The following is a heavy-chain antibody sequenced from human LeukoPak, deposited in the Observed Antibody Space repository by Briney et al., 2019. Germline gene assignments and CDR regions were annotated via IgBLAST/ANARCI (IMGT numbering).Heavy chain of an antibody. J-gene: IGHJ4*02. CDR3: ARDYCSGSSCLKIQTLDS. V-gene: IGHV3-11*04. CDR2: ITGSGDIR. D-gene: IGHD2-2*01. CDR1: GFSVNNNY. Sequence: GGSLRLSCAASGFSVNNNYMAWVRQAPGKGLEWVAYITGSGDIRSYLDSVKGRFTISRDNAKKSLYLQMNSLTVEDTALYYCARDYCSGSSCLKIQTLDSWGQGTLVTVSS.